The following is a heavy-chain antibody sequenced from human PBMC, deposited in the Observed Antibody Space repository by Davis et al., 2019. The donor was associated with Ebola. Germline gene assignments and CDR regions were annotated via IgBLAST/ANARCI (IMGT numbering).Heavy chain of an antibody. J-gene: IGHJ4*02. CDR3: ARGPRKMATTNFDY. CDR1: GFSFSDYY. CDR2: LSISSGFT. Sequence: PGGSLRPSCAAPGFSFSDYYMSWIRQAPGKGLEWVSYLSISSGFTNYADSVKGRFTISRDNAKNSLYLQMNSLRAEDTAVYYCARGPRKMATTNFDYWGQGTLVTVSS. V-gene: IGHV3-11*06. D-gene: IGHD5-24*01.